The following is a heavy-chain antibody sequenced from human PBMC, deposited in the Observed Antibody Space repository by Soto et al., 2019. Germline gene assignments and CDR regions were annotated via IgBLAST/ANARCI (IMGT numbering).Heavy chain of an antibody. CDR3: ARRGYCSGGSCNLEGLDP. D-gene: IGHD2-15*01. V-gene: IGHV3-9*01. CDR1: GFMFDDYA. J-gene: IGHJ5*02. Sequence: GGSLRLSCAASGFMFDDYAMHWVRQAPGKGLEWVSGISWNSGSIGYADSVKGRFTISRDNAKKSLYLQMNSLRAEDTALYYCARRGYCSGGSCNLEGLDPWGQGTLVTVSS. CDR2: ISWNSGSI.